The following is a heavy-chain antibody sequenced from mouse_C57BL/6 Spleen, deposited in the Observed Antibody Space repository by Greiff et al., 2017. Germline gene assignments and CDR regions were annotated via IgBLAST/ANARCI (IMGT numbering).Heavy chain of an antibody. Sequence: VQLQQSGAELVRPGASVKLSCTASGFNIKDDYMHWVKQRPEQGLEWIGWIDPENGDTEYASKFQGKATITADTSSNTAYPQLSSLTSEDTAVYFCTYICNNPQGFAYWGQGTLGTVSA. J-gene: IGHJ3*01. CDR2: IDPENGDT. V-gene: IGHV14-4*01. CDR3: TYICNNPQGFAY. CDR1: GFNIKDDY. D-gene: IGHD6-1*01.